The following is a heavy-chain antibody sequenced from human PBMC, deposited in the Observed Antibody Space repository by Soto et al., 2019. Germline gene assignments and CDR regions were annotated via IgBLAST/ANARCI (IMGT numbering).Heavy chain of an antibody. D-gene: IGHD3-10*01. CDR3: AHSITMVRGVITTPVYCFDP. CDR1: GFSLITSGVG. V-gene: IGHV2-5*02. J-gene: IGHJ5*02. Sequence: QITLKESGPTLVKPTQTLTLTCTFSGFSLITSGVGVGWIRQPPGKALEWLALIYWDDDKRYSPSLKSRLTITKDNSKNHVVLTMTNMDPVDTATYYCAHSITMVRGVITTPVYCFDPWGQGTLVTVSS. CDR2: IYWDDDK.